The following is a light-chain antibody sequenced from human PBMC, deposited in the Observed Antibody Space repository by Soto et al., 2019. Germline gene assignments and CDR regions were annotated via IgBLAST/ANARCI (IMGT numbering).Light chain of an antibody. CDR3: QQYSHLIT. Sequence: DIQMTQSPSTLSASVGDRVTITFRASQSISVWLAWYQQKLGKAPKLLIYDASNLETGVPSRFSGSGSGTDFTFTISSLQPEDIATYYCQQYSHLITFGQGTRLEIK. CDR2: DAS. CDR1: QSISVW. V-gene: IGKV1-5*01. J-gene: IGKJ5*01.